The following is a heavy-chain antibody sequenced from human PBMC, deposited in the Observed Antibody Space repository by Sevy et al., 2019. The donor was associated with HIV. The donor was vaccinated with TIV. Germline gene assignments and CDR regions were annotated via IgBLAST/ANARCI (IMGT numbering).Heavy chain of an antibody. CDR3: ARTLRGDFDSSASAFDI. J-gene: IGHJ3*02. V-gene: IGHV4-38-2*01. CDR2: IYHSGST. Sequence: SETLSLTCDVSGYSISSGYYGGWIRQPPGKGLEWIGSIYHSGSTYYNPSLERRVTISVDTSKNQFSLKLRSVTAADTAVYYCARTLRGDFDSSASAFDIWGQGTMVTVSS. D-gene: IGHD3-22*01. CDR1: GYSISSGYY.